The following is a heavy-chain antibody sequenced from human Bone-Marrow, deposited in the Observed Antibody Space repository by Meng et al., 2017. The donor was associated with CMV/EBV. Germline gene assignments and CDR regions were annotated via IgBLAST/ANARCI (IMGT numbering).Heavy chain of an antibody. CDR2: INFSGST. J-gene: IGHJ5*02. CDR3: ARGHRGRTT. V-gene: IGHV4-34*01. CDR1: GGSLNGYF. Sequence: SRPFAVYGGSLNGYFWSWIRQPPGKGLEWIGEINFSGSTNYNPSLKSRVTILADTSKNQFSLRLTSVTAADRAVYFCARGHRGRTTWGQGTLVTVSS. D-gene: IGHD1-7*01.